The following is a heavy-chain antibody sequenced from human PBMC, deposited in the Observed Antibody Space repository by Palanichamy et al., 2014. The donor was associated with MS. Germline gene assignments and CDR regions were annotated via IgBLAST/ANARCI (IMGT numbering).Heavy chain of an antibody. CDR1: GGSISSYY. Sequence: QVRLQESGPGLVKPSETLSLTCTVSGGSISSYYWSWIRQPPGKGLEWIGYIYYSGSTNYNPSLKSRVTISVDTSKNQFSLKLSSVTAADTAVYYCARDGIAAAFDYWGQGTQVTVSS. CDR2: IYYSGST. V-gene: IGHV4-59*01. CDR3: ARDGIAAAFDY. J-gene: IGHJ4*02. D-gene: IGHD6-13*01.